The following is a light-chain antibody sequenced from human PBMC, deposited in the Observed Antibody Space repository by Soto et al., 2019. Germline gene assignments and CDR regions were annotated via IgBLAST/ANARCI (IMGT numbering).Light chain of an antibody. CDR2: DVS. Sequence: QSALTQPASVSGSPGQSITISCTGTGSDVGGYKYVYCYQQLPGKAPKLMIYDVSYRPSGVSDRFSGSNSGNTASLIISGLQAEDEADYYCSSYASSSPFVFGTGTKVTVL. V-gene: IGLV2-14*01. CDR3: SSYASSSPFV. CDR1: GSDVGGYKY. J-gene: IGLJ1*01.